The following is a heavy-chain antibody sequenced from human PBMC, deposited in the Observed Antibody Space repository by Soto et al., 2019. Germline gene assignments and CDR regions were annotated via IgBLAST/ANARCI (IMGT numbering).Heavy chain of an antibody. V-gene: IGHV3-49*03. CDR3: SRAVRLSGDAFDI. CDR2: IRTRTHGATT. J-gene: IGHJ3*02. Sequence: AGGSLRLSCTASGFTFADYPMSWFRQAPGKGLEGIGYIRTRTHGATTEHAAPVNGRLTISRDDSKNIAYLQMNSLGTEDTAVYYCSRAVRLSGDAFDIWGPGTLVTVSS. CDR1: GFTFADYP. D-gene: IGHD4-17*01.